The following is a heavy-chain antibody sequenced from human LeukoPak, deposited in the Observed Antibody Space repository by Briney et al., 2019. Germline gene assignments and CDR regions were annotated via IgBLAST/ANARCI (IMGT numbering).Heavy chain of an antibody. Sequence: GASVKVSCKASGYTFTGYYMHWVRQAPGQGLEWMGWINPNSGGTNYAQKFQGRVTMTRDTSISTAYMELSRLRSDDTAVYYCARARIAAAPADGMDVWGQGTTVTVSS. CDR3: ARARIAAAPADGMDV. CDR2: INPNSGGT. CDR1: GYTFTGYY. J-gene: IGHJ6*02. V-gene: IGHV1-2*02. D-gene: IGHD6-13*01.